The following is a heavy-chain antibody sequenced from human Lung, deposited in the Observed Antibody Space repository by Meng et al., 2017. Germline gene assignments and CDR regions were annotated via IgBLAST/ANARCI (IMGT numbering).Heavy chain of an antibody. CDR2: IDPKRGDT. CDR3: ARDEDISAAGKLFGDY. Sequence: VPPVQLGAGVKEPGASVKVSRKPFGDNFPDAWLAWVRRAPGQGLEWMGRIDPKRGDTHYAQRFQGRVTMTGDTSISTAYMELSGLRSDDTAMYYCARDEDISAAGKLFGDYWGQGTLVTVSS. D-gene: IGHD6-13*01. J-gene: IGHJ4*02. V-gene: IGHV1-2*06. CDR1: GDNFPDAW.